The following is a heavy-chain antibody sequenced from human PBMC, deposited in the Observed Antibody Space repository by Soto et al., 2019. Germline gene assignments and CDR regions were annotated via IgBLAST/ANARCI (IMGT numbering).Heavy chain of an antibody. CDR3: ALSLSSYGYFDR. CDR2: IYWDDTR. V-gene: IGHV2-5*02. D-gene: IGHD4-17*01. Sequence: QITLRESGPTLVKPTKTLTLTCTLTGFSVSKSPMSVGWIRQHPGEALQWLALIYWDDTRRFSPSLRSRLTITRDSSKTQVVLTLTNVDPVDTASYSCALSLSSYGYFDRWGPGSRFTVSS. CDR1: GFSVSKSPMS. J-gene: IGHJ4*02.